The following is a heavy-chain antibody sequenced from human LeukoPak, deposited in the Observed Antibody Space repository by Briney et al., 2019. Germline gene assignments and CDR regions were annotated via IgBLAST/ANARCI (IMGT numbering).Heavy chain of an antibody. V-gene: IGHV3-21*01. J-gene: IGHJ4*02. CDR2: ISSSSSYI. Sequence: GGSLRLSCAASGFTFSSYSMNWVRQAPGKGLEWVSSISSSSSYIYYADSVKGRFTISRDNAKNSLYLQMNSLRAEDTAVYYCARGGYYYDSSGYYKSVDYWGQGTPVTVSS. CDR1: GFTFSSYS. CDR3: ARGGYYYDSSGYYKSVDY. D-gene: IGHD3-22*01.